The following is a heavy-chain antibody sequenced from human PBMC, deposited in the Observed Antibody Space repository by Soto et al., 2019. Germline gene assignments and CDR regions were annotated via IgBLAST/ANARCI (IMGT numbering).Heavy chain of an antibody. V-gene: IGHV6-1*01. CDR3: ARGSSSWLNYYYYGMDV. CDR1: GGSVASNRAA. Sequence: QALSLPFAITGGSVASNRAAWNLIRHSPSRGLEWLGRTYYRSKWYNDYAVSVKSRITINPDTSKNQFSLQLNSVTPEDTAVYYCARGSSSWLNYYYYGMDVWGQGTTVTVSS. D-gene: IGHD6-13*01. CDR2: TYYRSKWYN. J-gene: IGHJ6*02.